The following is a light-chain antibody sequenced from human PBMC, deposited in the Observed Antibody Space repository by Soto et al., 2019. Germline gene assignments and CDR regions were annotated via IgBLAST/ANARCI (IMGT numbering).Light chain of an antibody. CDR2: DTS. CDR3: QQRSGWPPIT. J-gene: IGKJ5*01. CDR1: QSISDG. V-gene: IGKV3-11*01. Sequence: EIVLTQSPATLSLSPGERATLSCRASQSISDGLAWYQQKPGQAPRLLIYDTSNRATDFPARFSGSGSGTDFTLTISSLEPEDFAVYYCQQRSGWPPITFGQGTRLEIK.